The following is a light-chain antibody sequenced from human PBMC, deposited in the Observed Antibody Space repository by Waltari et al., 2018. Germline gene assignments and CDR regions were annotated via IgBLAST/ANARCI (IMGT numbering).Light chain of an antibody. CDR2: RND. V-gene: IGLV1-44*01. CDR1: QSNVGDNV. J-gene: IGLJ3*02. Sequence: QSVLTQPPSASGTPGQRVTISCSGSQSNVGDNVVNWYHKVPGTAPKLVIYRNDQRPSGIPYRFTDSKACTSSSVAISVLQAEDEGDYYCATWDDSPTGRWVFGGGTRVTVL. CDR3: ATWDDSPTGRWV.